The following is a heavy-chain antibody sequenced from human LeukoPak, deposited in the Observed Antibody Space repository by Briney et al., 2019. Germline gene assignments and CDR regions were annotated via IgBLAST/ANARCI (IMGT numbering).Heavy chain of an antibody. CDR3: ARGYYDSSDYPTYFDY. CDR1: GCTFSNYG. V-gene: IGHV1-18*01. D-gene: IGHD3-22*01. CDR2: ISGYNGNT. J-gene: IGHJ4*02. Sequence: ASVRVSCKASGCTFSNYGISWVRQAPGQGLEWMGWISGYNGNTNYAQKLQGRVTMTTDTSTYTAYMELRSLRSDDTAVYYCARGYYDSSDYPTYFDYWGQGTLVTVSS.